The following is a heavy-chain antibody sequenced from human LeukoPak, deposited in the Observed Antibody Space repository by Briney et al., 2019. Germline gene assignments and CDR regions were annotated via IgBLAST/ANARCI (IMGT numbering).Heavy chain of an antibody. Sequence: AETLSLTCAVSGGYVNRGTFFWTWIRKPPGKGLGWIGYISNSGSTNYHPSLKGRVTISSDTSKTQFTLKLTSVTAADTAVYYCARSPSGYRFDSWGQGTLVTVSS. CDR1: GGYVNRGTFF. CDR2: ISNSGST. D-gene: IGHD3-22*01. J-gene: IGHJ4*02. CDR3: ARSPSGYRFDS. V-gene: IGHV4-61*01.